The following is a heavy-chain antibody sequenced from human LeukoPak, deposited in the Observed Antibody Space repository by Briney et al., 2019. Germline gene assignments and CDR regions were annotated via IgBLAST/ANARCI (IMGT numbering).Heavy chain of an antibody. CDR1: GGSISSDDYY. CDR3: ARGGTLFTFFDS. J-gene: IGHJ4*02. CDR2: IYTTGNT. V-gene: IGHV4-61*02. Sequence: SQTLSPTCTESGGSISSDDYYWNWIRQPAGRGLEWIGRIYTTGNTMYNPSLESRVSMSIDTSKNQVSLKVKSVTAADTAVYYCARGGTLFTFFDSWGQGTLVTVSS.